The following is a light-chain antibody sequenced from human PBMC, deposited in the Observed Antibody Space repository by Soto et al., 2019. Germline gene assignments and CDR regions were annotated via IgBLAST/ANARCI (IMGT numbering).Light chain of an antibody. V-gene: IGKV3-20*01. CDR1: ESVSSSY. Sequence: EIVLTQSPGTLSFSPGERSTLSCRSSESVSSSYLAWYQQKPGQAPRLLIYGASSRATGIPDRFSGSGSGTDFTLTISGLQPDDFATYYCQQYNSYSWTFGQGTKWIS. J-gene: IGKJ1*01. CDR3: QQYNSYSWT. CDR2: GAS.